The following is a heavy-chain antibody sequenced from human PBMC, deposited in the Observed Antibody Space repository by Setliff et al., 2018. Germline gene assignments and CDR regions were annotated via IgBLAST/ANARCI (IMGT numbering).Heavy chain of an antibody. CDR1: GGSISSGSYY. CDR2: IYTTGNT. D-gene: IGHD2-21*01. CDR3: ARYIPSAGCFDP. Sequence: SETLSLTCTVSGGSISSGSYYWSWIRQPAGKGLEWIGRIYTTGNTNYNPSLKSRVTISVDTSKKQCSLMLTSGTAADTAVYYCARYIPSAGCFDPWGQGALVTVSS. V-gene: IGHV4-61*02. J-gene: IGHJ5*02.